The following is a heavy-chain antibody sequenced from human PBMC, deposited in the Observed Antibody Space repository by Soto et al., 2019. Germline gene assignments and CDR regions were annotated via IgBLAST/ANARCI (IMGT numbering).Heavy chain of an antibody. J-gene: IGHJ4*02. Sequence: EVQLVESGGGLVQPGGSLRLSCVASGFMFDSYAMKWVRQAPGKVLEWFSYISPGGDRIYYAESLKGRITISRDNARNSLSLQMNILSDEDTAVYYCSKSADRAGCGVDFWGQGTLVTVSS. CDR1: GFMFDSYA. V-gene: IGHV3-48*02. D-gene: IGHD6-19*01. CDR2: ISPGGDRI. CDR3: SKSADRAGCGVDF.